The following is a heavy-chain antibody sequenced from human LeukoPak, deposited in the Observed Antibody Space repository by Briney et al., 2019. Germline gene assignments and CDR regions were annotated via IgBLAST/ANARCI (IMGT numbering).Heavy chain of an antibody. CDR2: INHSGST. J-gene: IGHJ4*02. CDR1: GGTFSSYY. CDR3: ARSGGYSSPHGY. Sequence: SETLSLTCAVYGGTFSSYYWSWIRQPPGKGLEWIGEINHSGSTNYNPSLKSRVTISVDTSKKQFSLKLNSVSAADTAVYYCARSGGYSSPHGYWGQGTLVTVSS. V-gene: IGHV4-34*01. D-gene: IGHD6-19*01.